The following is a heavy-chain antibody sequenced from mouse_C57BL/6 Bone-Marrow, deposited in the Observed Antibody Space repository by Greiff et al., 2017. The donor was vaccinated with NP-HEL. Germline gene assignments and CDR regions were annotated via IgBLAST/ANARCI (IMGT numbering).Heavy chain of an antibody. D-gene: IGHD4-1*01. CDR3: ARRTNWDWFAY. V-gene: IGHV5-17*01. CDR2: ISSGSSTI. J-gene: IGHJ3*01. CDR1: GFTFSDYG. Sequence: EVMLVESGGGLVKPGGSLKLSCAASGFTFSDYGMHWVRQAPEKGLEWVAYISSGSSTIYYADTVKGRFTISRDNAKNTLFLQMTSLRSEDTAMYYCARRTNWDWFAYWGQGTLVTVSA.